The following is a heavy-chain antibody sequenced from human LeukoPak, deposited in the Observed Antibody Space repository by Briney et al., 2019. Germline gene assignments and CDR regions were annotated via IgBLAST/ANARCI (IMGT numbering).Heavy chain of an antibody. Sequence: PGGSLRLSCAASGFTVRSNYMSWVRQAPGKGLEWVSVTYSGGSTYYADSVKGRFTISRDNAKNTLYPQMNSLRAEDTAVYYCARPGYSSGWYYYFDYWGQGTLVTVSS. D-gene: IGHD6-19*01. CDR2: TYSGGST. CDR3: ARPGYSSGWYYYFDY. CDR1: GFTVRSNY. V-gene: IGHV3-53*01. J-gene: IGHJ4*02.